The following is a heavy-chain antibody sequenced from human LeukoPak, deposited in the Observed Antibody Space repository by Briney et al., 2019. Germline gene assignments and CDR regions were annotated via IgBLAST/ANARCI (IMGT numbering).Heavy chain of an antibody. D-gene: IGHD1-26*01. CDR3: AKEGSNGDFDY. J-gene: IGHJ4*02. V-gene: IGHV3-30*04. CDR2: ISYDGSNK. Sequence: GGSLRLSCAASGFTFSSYAMHWVRQAPGKGLEWVTVISYDGSNKYYGDSVKGRFTISRDNSKNTLYLKMNSLRAEDTAVYYCAKEGSNGDFDYWGQGTLVTVSS. CDR1: GFTFSSYA.